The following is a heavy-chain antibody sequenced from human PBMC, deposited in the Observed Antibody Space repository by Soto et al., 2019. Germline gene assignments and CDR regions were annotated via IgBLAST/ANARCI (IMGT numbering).Heavy chain of an antibody. Sequence: ASVKVSCKASGYAFSNNDISWVRQATGQGLEWMGWMNPNSGTGGYAQKFQGRVTMTRDTSTSTADMELSSLASDDTAIYYCARMATYGTLNWFDPWGQGTLVTVSS. J-gene: IGHJ5*02. CDR2: MNPNSGTG. V-gene: IGHV1-8*01. D-gene: IGHD2-21*01. CDR1: GYAFSNND. CDR3: ARMATYGTLNWFDP.